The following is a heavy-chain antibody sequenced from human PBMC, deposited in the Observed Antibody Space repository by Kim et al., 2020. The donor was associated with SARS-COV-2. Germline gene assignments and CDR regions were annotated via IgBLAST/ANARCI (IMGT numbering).Heavy chain of an antibody. V-gene: IGHV1-18*01. D-gene: IGHD6-6*01. CDR3: ARDGEDSSSSFPFDY. Sequence: QKLQGRVTMTTDTSTSTAYMELRSLRSDDTAVYYCARDGEDSSSSFPFDYWGQGTLVTVSS. J-gene: IGHJ4*02.